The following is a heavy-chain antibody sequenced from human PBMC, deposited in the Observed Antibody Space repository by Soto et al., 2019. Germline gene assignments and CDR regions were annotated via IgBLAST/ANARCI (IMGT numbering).Heavy chain of an antibody. Sequence: EVQLLESGGGLVQPGGSLRLSCAASGFTFSSYAMSWVRQAPGKGLEWVSAISGSGGSTYYADSVKGRFTISRDNSKNTLSLQMNSLRAEDTAVYYCAKYSSGWYYPFDYWGQGTLVTVSS. V-gene: IGHV3-23*01. CDR1: GFTFSSYA. CDR2: ISGSGGST. D-gene: IGHD6-19*01. J-gene: IGHJ4*02. CDR3: AKYSSGWYYPFDY.